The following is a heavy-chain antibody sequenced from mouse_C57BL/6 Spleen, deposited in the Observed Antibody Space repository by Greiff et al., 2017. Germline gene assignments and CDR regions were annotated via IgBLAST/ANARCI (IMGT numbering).Heavy chain of an antibody. CDR2: INPNNGGT. CDR1: GYTFTDYY. V-gene: IGHV1-26*01. D-gene: IGHD2-4*01. Sequence: EVQLQQSGPELVKPGASVKISCKASGYTFTDYYMNWVKQSHGKSLEWIGDINPNNGGTSYNQKFKGKATLTVDKSSSTAYMELRSLTSEDSAVYYCARRGYDYDWYFDVWGTGTTVTVSS. CDR3: ARRGYDYDWYFDV. J-gene: IGHJ1*03.